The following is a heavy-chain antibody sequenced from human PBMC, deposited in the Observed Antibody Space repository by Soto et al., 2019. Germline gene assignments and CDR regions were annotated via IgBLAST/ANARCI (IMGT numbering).Heavy chain of an antibody. Sequence: QLQLQESGPGLVKPSETLSLTCTVSGGSISSSSYYWGWIRQPPGKGLEWIGSIYYSGSTYYNPSLKSRVTISVDTSKNQFSLKLSSVTAADTAVYYCARHGYGGITPFDYWGQGTLVTVSS. V-gene: IGHV4-39*01. D-gene: IGHD2-15*01. CDR3: ARHGYGGITPFDY. J-gene: IGHJ4*02. CDR1: GGSISSSSYY. CDR2: IYYSGST.